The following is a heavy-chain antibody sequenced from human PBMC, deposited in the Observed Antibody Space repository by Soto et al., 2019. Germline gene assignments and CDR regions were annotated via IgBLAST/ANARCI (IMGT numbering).Heavy chain of an antibody. J-gene: IGHJ5*02. D-gene: IGHD3-10*01. V-gene: IGHV4-39*07. CDR3: ARTYYYRSGTYFAWFDP. CDR2: IHYGGNA. CDR1: GGSVNTYNLF. Sequence: SETLSLTCTVSGGSVNTYNLFWAWVRQPPGMGLEWIASIHYGGNAYYSPSLKSRVTISVDTPRNQFSLKLSSVTAADTAVYFCARTYYYRSGTYFAWFDPWGQGTLVTSPQ.